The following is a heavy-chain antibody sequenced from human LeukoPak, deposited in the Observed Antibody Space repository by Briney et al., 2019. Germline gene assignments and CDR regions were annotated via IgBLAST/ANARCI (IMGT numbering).Heavy chain of an antibody. Sequence: PGGSLRLSCAASGFTFSSYSMNWVRQAPGKGLEWVSSISSSSSYIYYADSVKGRFTISRDNAKNSLYLQMNSLRAEDTAVYYCARGQAGSGYDDAFDIWGQGTMVTVSS. J-gene: IGHJ3*02. V-gene: IGHV3-21*01. CDR1: GFTFSSYS. CDR2: ISSSSSYI. CDR3: ARGQAGSGYDDAFDI. D-gene: IGHD3-22*01.